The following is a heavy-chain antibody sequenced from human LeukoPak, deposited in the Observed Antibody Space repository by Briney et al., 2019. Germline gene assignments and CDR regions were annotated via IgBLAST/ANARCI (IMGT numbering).Heavy chain of an antibody. CDR3: ACGWYFDY. Sequence: GGSLRLSCAASGFTFSSYAMSWVRQAPGKGLECVSAISGSGGSTYYADSVRGRFTISRDNSKNTLYLQMNSLRADDTAVYYCACGWYFDYWGQGTLVTVSS. CDR1: GFTFSSYA. V-gene: IGHV3-23*01. D-gene: IGHD6-19*01. CDR2: ISGSGGST. J-gene: IGHJ4*02.